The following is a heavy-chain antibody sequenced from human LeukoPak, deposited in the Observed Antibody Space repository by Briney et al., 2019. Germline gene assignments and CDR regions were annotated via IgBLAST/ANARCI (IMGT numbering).Heavy chain of an antibody. CDR1: GYTFTSYY. D-gene: IGHD2-21*02. Sequence: ASVKVSCKPSGYTFTSYYMHWVRQAPGQGLEWMGIINPSGGSTSYAQKFQGRVTMTRDTSTSTVYMELSSLRSEDTAVYYCARAVVVVTLETNDYFDYWGQGTLVTVSS. V-gene: IGHV1-46*01. CDR2: INPSGGST. CDR3: ARAVVVVTLETNDYFDY. J-gene: IGHJ4*02.